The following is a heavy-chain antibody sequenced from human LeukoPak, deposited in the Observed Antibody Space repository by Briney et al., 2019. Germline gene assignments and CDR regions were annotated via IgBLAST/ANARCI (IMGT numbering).Heavy chain of an antibody. CDR1: GFTFSDYY. CDR3: ARSDILTGYFRPPFDY. D-gene: IGHD3-9*01. J-gene: IGHJ4*02. V-gene: IGHV3-11*04. CDR2: ISSSGSTI. Sequence: PGGSLRLSCAASGFTFSDYYMSWIRQAPGKGLEWVSYISSSGSTIYYADSVKGRFTISRDNAKNSLYLQMNSLRAEDTAVYYCARSDILTGYFRPPFDYWGQGTLVTVSS.